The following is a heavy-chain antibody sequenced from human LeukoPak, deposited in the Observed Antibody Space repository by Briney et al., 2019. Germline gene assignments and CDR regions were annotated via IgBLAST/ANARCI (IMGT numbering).Heavy chain of an antibody. CDR3: TRPKVVPASSNRFDP. V-gene: IGHV3-74*01. J-gene: IGHJ5*02. CDR1: GFXFGSYW. Sequence: GGSLRLSCAASGFXFGSYWIHWVRQAPGKGLLWVSRINSDGSSTTYADSVKGRFTISRDNAKNTLYLQMNSLRVEDTAVYYCTRPKVVPASSNRFDPWGQGTLVTVSS. D-gene: IGHD2-15*01. CDR2: INSDGSST.